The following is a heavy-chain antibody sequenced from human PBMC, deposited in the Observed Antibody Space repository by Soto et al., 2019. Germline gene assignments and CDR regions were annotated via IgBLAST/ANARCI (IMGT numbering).Heavy chain of an antibody. D-gene: IGHD3-22*01. CDR3: ASLGVYYDSSGLYGMDV. CDR2: ISSSSSYM. V-gene: IGHV3-21*01. J-gene: IGHJ6*02. Sequence: PGGSLRLSCAASGFTFSSYSMNWVRQAPGKGLEWVSSISSSSSYMYYADSVKGRFTISRDNAKNSLYLQMNSLRAEDTAVYYCASLGVYYDSSGLYGMDVWGQGTTVTVSS. CDR1: GFTFSSYS.